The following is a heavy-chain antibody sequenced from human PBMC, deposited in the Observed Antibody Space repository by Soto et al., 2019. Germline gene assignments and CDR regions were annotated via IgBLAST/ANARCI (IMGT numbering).Heavy chain of an antibody. CDR3: ARGRYGDY. V-gene: IGHV1-18*01. J-gene: IGHJ4*02. D-gene: IGHD1-1*01. CDR2: ISAHNGNT. CDR1: GYGFTTSG. Sequence: QVHLVQSGAEVKKPGASVKVSCKGSGYGFTTSGITWVRQAPGQGLEWMACISAHNGNTHYAQKLQGRVTVTRDTSTSTAYMELRSLRSDDTAVDYCARGRYGDYWGQGALVTVSS.